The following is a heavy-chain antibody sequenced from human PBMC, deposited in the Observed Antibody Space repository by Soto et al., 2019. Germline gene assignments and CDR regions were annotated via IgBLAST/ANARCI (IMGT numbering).Heavy chain of an antibody. J-gene: IGHJ4*02. CDR2: IVVGSGNT. Sequence: SVKVSCKASGFTFTSSAVQWVRQARGQRLEWIGWIVVGSGNTNYAQKFQERVTITRDMSTSPAYMELSSLRSEDTAVYYCAASGGTGYYDFDYWGQGTLVTVSS. CDR1: GFTFTSSA. CDR3: AASGGTGYYDFDY. D-gene: IGHD3-9*01. V-gene: IGHV1-58*01.